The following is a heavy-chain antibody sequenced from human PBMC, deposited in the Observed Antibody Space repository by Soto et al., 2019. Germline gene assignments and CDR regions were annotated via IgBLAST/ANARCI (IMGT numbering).Heavy chain of an antibody. CDR1: GFIFSDFY. V-gene: IGHV3-11*06. Sequence: PGWSLRLSCAASGFIFSDFYISWIRQAPGKGLEWVSYISITRGYTSYADSVKGRVTISRDNTENLLYLQMNSLGADDTAVYYCARSDDLEHWGQENRVTGSS. D-gene: IGHD1-1*01. J-gene: IGHJ4*02. CDR3: ARSDDLEH. CDR2: ISITRGYT.